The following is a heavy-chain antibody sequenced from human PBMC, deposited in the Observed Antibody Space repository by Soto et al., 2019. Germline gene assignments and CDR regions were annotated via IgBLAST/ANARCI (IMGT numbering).Heavy chain of an antibody. CDR1: GFTFANYA. V-gene: IGHV3-23*01. D-gene: IGHD1-7*01. J-gene: IGHJ4*02. CDR3: ARDLVWNYPLDY. CDR2: ISSSGSST. Sequence: EVQLLESGGGLVQPGGSLRLSCSGSGFTFANYAMSWVRQAPGKGLEWVSGISSSGSSTYYADSVEGRFTISRDNSRNTLSLQMNSLRAEDTAVYYCARDLVWNYPLDYWGQGTLVTVSS.